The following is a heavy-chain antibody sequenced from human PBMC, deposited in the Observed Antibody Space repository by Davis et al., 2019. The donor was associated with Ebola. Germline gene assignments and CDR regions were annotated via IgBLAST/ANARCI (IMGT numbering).Heavy chain of an antibody. CDR3: ARDLSLRLRPPDAFDI. J-gene: IGHJ3*02. V-gene: IGHV1-2*02. CDR2: INPNSGGT. D-gene: IGHD4-17*01. CDR1: GYTFTGYY. Sequence: ASVKVSCKASGYTFTGYYMHWVRQAPGQGLEWMGWINPNSGGTNYAQKFQGRVTMTRDTSISTAYMELSRLRSDDTAVYYCARDLSLRLRPPDAFDIWGQGTMVTVSS.